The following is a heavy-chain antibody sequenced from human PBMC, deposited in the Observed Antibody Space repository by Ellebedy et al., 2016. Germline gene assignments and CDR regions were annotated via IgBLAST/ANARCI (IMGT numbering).Heavy chain of an antibody. J-gene: IGHJ3*02. CDR3: ARASSAIPGAFDI. V-gene: IGHV3-7*01. CDR2: INRDGSEK. D-gene: IGHD2-2*02. CDR1: GFSFNNYW. Sequence: GGSLRLSCAASGFSFNNYWMYWVRQAPGMGLEWVANINRDGSEKFYVDSVKGRFTISRDNSKNTLYLQMNSLRAEDTAMYYCARASSAIPGAFDIWGQGTMVTVSS.